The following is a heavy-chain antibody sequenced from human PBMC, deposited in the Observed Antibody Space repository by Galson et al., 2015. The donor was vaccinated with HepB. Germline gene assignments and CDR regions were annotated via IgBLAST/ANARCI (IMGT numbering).Heavy chain of an antibody. V-gene: IGHV3-23*01. CDR2: ISESGVII. Sequence: SLRLSCAASGFPFSDYPMHWVRQAPGRGLEWVSGISESGVIIYYAASVKGRITLSRDNSENTLYLQMNSLRVDDTAVYYCAKSGFTRGWPGGWFDPRGPGTLVTVFS. J-gene: IGHJ5*02. CDR1: GFPFSDYP. D-gene: IGHD6-25*01. CDR3: AKSGFTRGWPGGWFDP.